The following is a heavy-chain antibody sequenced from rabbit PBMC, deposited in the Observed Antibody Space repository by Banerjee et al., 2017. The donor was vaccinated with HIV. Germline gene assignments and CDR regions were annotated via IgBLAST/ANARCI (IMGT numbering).Heavy chain of an antibody. Sequence: QSLEESGGDLVKPGASLTLTCTASGLDFSSSYWICWVRQAPGKGLEWIACIYTGSNDNTYYASWAKGRFTISKTSSTTVTLQMTSLTAADTANYFCARKTVVGGGHEDYFNLWGPGTLVTVS. CDR1: GLDFSSSYW. CDR3: ARKTVVGGGHEDYFNL. V-gene: IGHV1S40*01. CDR2: IYTGSNDNT. D-gene: IGHD5-1*01. J-gene: IGHJ4*01.